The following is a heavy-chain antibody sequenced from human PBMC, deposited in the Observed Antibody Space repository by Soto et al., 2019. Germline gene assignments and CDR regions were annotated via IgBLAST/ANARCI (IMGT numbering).Heavy chain of an antibody. CDR3: AIDGALGEHYYYYVMDV. V-gene: IGHV1-18*01. CDR1: GYTFTNYG. J-gene: IGHJ6*02. CDR2: ISDYNVNT. D-gene: IGHD3-16*01. Sequence: QVQLVQSGAEVKKPGASVKVSCKASGYTFTNYGISWVRQAPGQGLDWMGWISDYNVNTNYAQKLQGRFTMTTDTSTRTAYMELRSLRSDDTAVYYCAIDGALGEHYYYYVMDVWGQGTTVTVSS.